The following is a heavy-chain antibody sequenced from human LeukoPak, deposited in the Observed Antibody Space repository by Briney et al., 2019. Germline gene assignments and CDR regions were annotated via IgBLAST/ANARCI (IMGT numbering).Heavy chain of an antibody. CDR1: GFIFSDYA. D-gene: IGHD2-2*03. J-gene: IGHJ4*02. Sequence: GGSLRLSCAASGFIFSDYAMTWVRQAPGKGLDYVSVISGVGGSAYHAGSVKGRFSTSRDNSNNMLFLQMSSLRAEDTAVYYCLRIPFTSRPGAMDKAGGQGTLVTVSS. CDR2: ISGVGGSA. V-gene: IGHV3-23*01. CDR3: LRIPFTSRPGAMDKA.